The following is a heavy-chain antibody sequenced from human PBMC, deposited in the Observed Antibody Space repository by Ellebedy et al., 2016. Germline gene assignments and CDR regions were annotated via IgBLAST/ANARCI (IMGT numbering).Heavy chain of an antibody. CDR1: GFTFSRHA. CDR2: IDGPTDNT. Sequence: GGSLRLSXAASGFTFSRHAMLWGRQAPGKGLEWVATIDGPTDNTHYADSVEGRFTISRDNSKNTLFLQMNSLRAEDTAVYYCARGYDTTMGMYFDYWGQGTLVTVSS. D-gene: IGHD5-18*01. J-gene: IGHJ4*02. CDR3: ARGYDTTMGMYFDY. V-gene: IGHV3-23*01.